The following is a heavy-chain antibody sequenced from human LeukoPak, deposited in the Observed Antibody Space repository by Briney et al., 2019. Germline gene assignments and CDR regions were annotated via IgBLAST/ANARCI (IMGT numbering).Heavy chain of an antibody. V-gene: IGHV1-69*05. CDR1: GGTVTNYA. Sequence: SVKVSCEASGGTVTNYAISWVRQAPGQGLEWMGAIMPTFGATNYAQKFQGRVTFTTDESTSIAYMELSSLRSEDTALYFCARVSRQGAWGAPFDYWGQGTLVTVSS. J-gene: IGHJ4*02. CDR2: IMPTFGAT. D-gene: IGHD1-26*01. CDR3: ARVSRQGAWGAPFDY.